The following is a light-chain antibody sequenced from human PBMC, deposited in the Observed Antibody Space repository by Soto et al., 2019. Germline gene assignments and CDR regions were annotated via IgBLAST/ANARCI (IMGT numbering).Light chain of an antibody. CDR1: QSVSSN. J-gene: IGKJ4*01. V-gene: IGKV3-15*01. CDR2: DAS. Sequence: EIVLTQSPGTLSLSPGERATLSCRASQSVSSNLAWYQQKPGQAPRLLIYDASTRATGIPARFSGSGSGTEFTLTINSLQSEDFAVYYCQQNHDWPPLTFGGGTKVDIK. CDR3: QQNHDWPPLT.